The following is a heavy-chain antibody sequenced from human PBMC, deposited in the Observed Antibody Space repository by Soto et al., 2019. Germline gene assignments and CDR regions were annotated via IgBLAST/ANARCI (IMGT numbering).Heavy chain of an antibody. Sequence: SETLSLTCTVSGGSISSSSYYWGWIRQPPGKGLEWIGSIYYSGSTYYNPSLKSRVTISVDTSKNQFSLKLSSVTAADTAVYYCARRVLRYFDWSDWFDPWGQGTLVTVSS. V-gene: IGHV4-39*01. CDR3: ARRVLRYFDWSDWFDP. D-gene: IGHD3-9*01. CDR2: IYYSGST. CDR1: GGSISSSSYY. J-gene: IGHJ5*02.